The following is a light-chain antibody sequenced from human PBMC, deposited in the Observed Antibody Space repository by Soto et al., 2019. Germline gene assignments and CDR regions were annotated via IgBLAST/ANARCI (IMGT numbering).Light chain of an antibody. CDR2: GAS. CDR3: QQFYNWPRT. Sequence: EIVMTQSPGTLSVSPGERATLSCRASQSVSSNLAWYQQKPGPAPRLLIYGASTRATGIPARFSGSGSETEFTLTISSLQSEDFAVYYCQQFYNWPRTFGQGTKVEIK. V-gene: IGKV3-15*01. CDR1: QSVSSN. J-gene: IGKJ1*01.